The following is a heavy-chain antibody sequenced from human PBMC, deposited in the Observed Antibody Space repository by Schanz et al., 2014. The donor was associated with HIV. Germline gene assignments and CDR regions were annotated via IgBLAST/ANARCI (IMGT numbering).Heavy chain of an antibody. CDR3: ARVANWDYYGMDV. V-gene: IGHV3-30*04. CDR2: ISYDGSNK. D-gene: IGHD3-16*01. CDR1: GFTLSNSA. Sequence: QVQLVESGGGVVQPGRSLRLSCAASGFTLSNSAMHWVRQAPGKGLEWVAFISYDGSNKYYADSVKGRFTISRDNSKNTLFLQMNSLRGEDTAVYYCARVANWDYYGMDVWGRGTTVTVSS. J-gene: IGHJ6*02.